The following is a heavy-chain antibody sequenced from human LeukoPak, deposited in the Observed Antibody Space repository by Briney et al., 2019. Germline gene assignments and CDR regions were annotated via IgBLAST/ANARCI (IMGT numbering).Heavy chain of an antibody. CDR1: GYSISSGYQ. CDR2: IYHSGSA. D-gene: IGHD2-2*01. Sequence: SETLSLTCAVSGYSISSGYQWAWIRQSPGKGLEWIGSIYHSGSAHYNPSLKSRVTISVETSKNQFSLKMYSVTAADTAVYYCARDPRWLTPDCTSTSCYENYFDPWGQGTLVTVSS. V-gene: IGHV4-38-2*02. CDR3: ARDPRWLTPDCTSTSCYENYFDP. J-gene: IGHJ4*02.